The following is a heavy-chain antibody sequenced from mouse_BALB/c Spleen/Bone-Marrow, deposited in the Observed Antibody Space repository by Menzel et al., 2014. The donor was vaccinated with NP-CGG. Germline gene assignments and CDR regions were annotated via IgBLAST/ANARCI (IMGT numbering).Heavy chain of an antibody. Sequence: DVKLVESGAELVRPGALVKLSCKASGFNIKDYYMHWVKQRPEQGLEWIGWIDPENGNTIYDPKFQGKASITADTSSNTAYLQLSSLTSEDTAVYYCAPIYDGYCVAWFAYWGQGTLVTVSA. CDR3: APIYDGYCVAWFAY. V-gene: IGHV14-1*02. J-gene: IGHJ3*01. CDR1: GFNIKDYY. CDR2: IDPENGNT. D-gene: IGHD2-3*01.